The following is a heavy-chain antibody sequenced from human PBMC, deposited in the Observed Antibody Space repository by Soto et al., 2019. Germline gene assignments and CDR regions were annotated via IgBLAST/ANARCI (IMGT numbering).Heavy chain of an antibody. CDR2: TYYRSKWYN. CDR1: GDSVSGNSVA. CDR3: ATPTPLRGAMITIINFDF. Sequence: PWQTLSLTYPISGDSVSGNSVAWNWSRQSTSRGLEWLGRTYYRSKWYNDYDVSVKSRRTVTPDTSKNQFSLHLNSVTPEDTALYYCATPTPLRGAMITIINFDFWGQGTPVTVSS. J-gene: IGHJ4*02. V-gene: IGHV6-1*01. D-gene: IGHD3-10*01.